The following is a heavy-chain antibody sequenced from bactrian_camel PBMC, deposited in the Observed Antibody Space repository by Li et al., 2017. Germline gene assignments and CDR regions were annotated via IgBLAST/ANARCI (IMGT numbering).Heavy chain of an antibody. D-gene: IGHD6*01. CDR3: ARDRGLAVPAGSFDY. CDR1: GFAFKSYY. J-gene: IGHJ6*01. CDR2: VYGAGDDT. Sequence: QLVESGGGLVQPGESLRLSCAASGFAFKSYYMAWFRQAPGKGLEWLAGVYGAGDDTYYAESVRGRFTISRDSAKKTVFLQMNSLKTEDTALYYCARDRGLAVPAGSFDYWAQGTQVTVS. V-gene: IGHV3S5*01.